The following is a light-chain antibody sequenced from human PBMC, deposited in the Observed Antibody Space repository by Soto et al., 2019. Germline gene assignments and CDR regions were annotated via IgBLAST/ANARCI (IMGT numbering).Light chain of an antibody. J-gene: IGLJ1*01. V-gene: IGLV1-44*01. CDR3: AAWDDRLNSNV. Sequence: QSVLTQPSSASGTPGQRVTISCSGSRSNIGGNAVSWYQQFPGTAPKLLIYSNRQRPSGVPDRFSGSKSGTSASLAISGLQSEDEADDYCAAWDDRLNSNVFGTGTKSPS. CDR2: SNR. CDR1: RSNIGGNA.